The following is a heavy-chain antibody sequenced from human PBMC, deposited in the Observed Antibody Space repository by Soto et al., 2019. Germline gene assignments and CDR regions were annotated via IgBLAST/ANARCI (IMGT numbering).Heavy chain of an antibody. CDR2: IYYSGST. Sequence: SETLSLTCTVPGGSISSYYWSWIRQPPGKGLEWIGYIYYSGSTNYNPSLKSRVTISVDTSKNQFSLKLSPVTAADTAVYYCARDRVVYAPVVYYYGMDVWGQGTTVTVSS. D-gene: IGHD2-8*02. V-gene: IGHV4-59*01. CDR1: GGSISSYY. J-gene: IGHJ6*02. CDR3: ARDRVVYAPVVYYYGMDV.